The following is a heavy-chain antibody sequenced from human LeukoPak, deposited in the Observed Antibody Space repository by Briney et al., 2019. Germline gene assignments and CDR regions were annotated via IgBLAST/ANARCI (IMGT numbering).Heavy chain of an antibody. V-gene: IGHV1-69*06. CDR1: GGTFSSYA. CDR3: ARDPSIFGDGSYNWFDP. J-gene: IGHJ5*02. CDR2: IIPIFGTA. D-gene: IGHD3-3*01. Sequence: ASVKVSCKVSGGTFSSYAISWVRQAPGQGLEWMGGIIPIFGTANYAQKFQGRVTITADKSTSTAYMELSSLRSEDTAVYYCARDPSIFGDGSYNWFDPWGQGTLVTVSS.